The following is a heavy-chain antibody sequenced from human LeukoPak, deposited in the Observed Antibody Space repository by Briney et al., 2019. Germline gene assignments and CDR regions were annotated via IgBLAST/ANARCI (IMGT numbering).Heavy chain of an antibody. V-gene: IGHV1-46*01. J-gene: IGHJ5*02. CDR1: GNTFTSDY. D-gene: IGHD1-26*01. CDR2: VHSSGGVI. Sequence: ASVKVSCKASGNTFTSDYMNWVRQAPGQGLEWMGIVHSSGGVIKYAQEFQDGVTVTRDPSTSTIYMELSSLRSEDTAVYYCVGSSHQRNWFDPRGQGTLVIVSS. CDR3: VGSSHQRNWFDP.